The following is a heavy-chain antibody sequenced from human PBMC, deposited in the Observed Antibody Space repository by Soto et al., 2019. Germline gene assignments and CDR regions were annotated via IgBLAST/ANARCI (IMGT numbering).Heavy chain of an antibody. Sequence: PGGSLRLSCAASGFTFSSYAMSWVRQAPGKGLEWVAVISYDGSNKYYADSVKGRFTISRDNSKNTLYLQMNSLRAEDTAVYYCEKDGPPASPAAKPYADYWGQGTLVTVSS. CDR3: EKDGPPASPAAKPYADY. CDR2: ISYDGSNK. V-gene: IGHV3-30*18. CDR1: GFTFSSYA. J-gene: IGHJ4*02. D-gene: IGHD2-2*02.